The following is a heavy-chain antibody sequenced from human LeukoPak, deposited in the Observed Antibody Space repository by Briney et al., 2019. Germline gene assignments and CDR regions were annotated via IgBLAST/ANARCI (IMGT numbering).Heavy chain of an antibody. D-gene: IGHD6-13*01. CDR2: ISWNSGSI. V-gene: IGHV3-9*01. J-gene: IGHJ4*02. CDR3: ARVGPSSSWYGEFDY. CDR1: GFTFDNYA. Sequence: PGRSLRLSCAASGFTFDNYAMHWVRQAPGKGLEWVSGISWNSGSIGYADSVKGRFTISRDNSKNTLYLQMNSLRAEDTAVYYCARVGPSSSWYGEFDYWGQGTLVTVSS.